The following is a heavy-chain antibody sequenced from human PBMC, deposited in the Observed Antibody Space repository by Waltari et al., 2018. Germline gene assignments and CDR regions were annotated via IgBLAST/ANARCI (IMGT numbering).Heavy chain of an antibody. CDR3: ARDRGRGLYLDS. CDR1: GDSVTNAYW. Sequence: QLQLQESGPGLVKPSGTLSLPCTVSGDSVTNAYWWSWVRQSPRQGLVWIGQIHGSGRTNYNPSFASRVTVSIDTSNNQFSLKVTSATAADTAVYYCARDRGRGLYLDSWGRGALFTVS. CDR2: IHGSGRT. V-gene: IGHV4-4*02. J-gene: IGHJ4*02. D-gene: IGHD2-15*01.